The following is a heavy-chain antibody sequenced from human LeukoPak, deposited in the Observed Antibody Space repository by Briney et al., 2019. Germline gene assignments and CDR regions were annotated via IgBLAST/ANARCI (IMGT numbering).Heavy chain of an antibody. CDR2: ISYDGSNK. D-gene: IGHD5-18*01. V-gene: IGHV3-30*18. Sequence: PGRSLRLSCAASGFTFSSYGMHWVRQAPGKGLEWVAVISYDGSNKYYADSVKGRFTISRDNSKNTLYLQMNSLRAEDTAVYYCAKDGSAYSYGDLDYWGQGTLVTVSS. CDR3: AKDGSAYSYGDLDY. CDR1: GFTFSSYG. J-gene: IGHJ4*02.